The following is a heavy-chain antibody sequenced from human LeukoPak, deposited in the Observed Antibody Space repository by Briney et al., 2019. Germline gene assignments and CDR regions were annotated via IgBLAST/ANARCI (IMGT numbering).Heavy chain of an antibody. D-gene: IGHD2-15*01. CDR3: ARGTLGYCSGGSCPHHDTFDI. CDR2: INPSGGST. V-gene: IGHV1-46*01. Sequence: GASVKVSCKASEYTFTSYYMHWVRQAPGQGLEWMGIINPSGGSTSYAQKFQGRVTVTRDTSTSTVYMELGSLRSEDTAVYYCARGTLGYCSGGSCPHHDTFDIWGQGTMVTVSS. CDR1: EYTFTSYY. J-gene: IGHJ3*02.